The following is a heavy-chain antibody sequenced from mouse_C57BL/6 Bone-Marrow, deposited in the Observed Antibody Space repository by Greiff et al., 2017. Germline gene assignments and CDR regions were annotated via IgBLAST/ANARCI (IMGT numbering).Heavy chain of an antibody. CDR1: GYTFTEYT. V-gene: IGHV1-62-2*01. J-gene: IGHJ4*01. CDR2: FYPGSGSI. Sequence: QVQLQQSGAELVKPGASVKLSCKASGYTFTEYTIHWVKQRSGQGLEWIGWFYPGSGSIKYNEKFKDKATLTADKYSSTAYMELSRLTSEDSAVYVYCRDEEHDFGMDYWGQGTSVTVSS. CDR3: CRDEEHDFGMDY.